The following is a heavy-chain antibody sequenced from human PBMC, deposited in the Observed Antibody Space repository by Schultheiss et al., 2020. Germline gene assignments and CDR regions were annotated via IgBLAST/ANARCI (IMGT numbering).Heavy chain of an antibody. CDR2: ISGKNGYT. D-gene: IGHD6-13*01. CDR3: VRGAAAVEY. Sequence: ASVKVSCKASGGTFSSYAISWVRQAPGQGLEWVGWISGKNGYTNYGQKFQGRATMTADTSTSTVYMELRSLRSDDAAVYYCVRGAAAVEYWGQGTLVTVSA. V-gene: IGHV1-18*01. CDR1: GGTFSSYA. J-gene: IGHJ4*02.